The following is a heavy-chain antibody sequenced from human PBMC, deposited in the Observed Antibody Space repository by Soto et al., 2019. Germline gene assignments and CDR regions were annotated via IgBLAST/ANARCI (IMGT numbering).Heavy chain of an antibody. CDR3: AGDDPTGRGGSSWFDP. V-gene: IGHV4-38-2*02. D-gene: IGHD2-15*01. J-gene: IGHJ5*02. CDR1: GYSITSGSS. CDR2: ITRIATT. Sequence: SETRSPTCVVSGYSITSGSSGGWIRQPPGQGLECNGTITRIATTYHDPSIKNRDTISSVTSKDQTTLKLSSVTAADSAGYYCAGDDPTGRGGSSWFDPWGQGTLVTVSP.